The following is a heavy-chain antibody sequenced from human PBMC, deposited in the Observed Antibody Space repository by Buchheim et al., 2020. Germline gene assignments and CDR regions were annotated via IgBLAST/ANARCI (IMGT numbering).Heavy chain of an antibody. CDR2: IFHSGST. CDR1: GGSISGSGYS. J-gene: IGHJ4*02. V-gene: IGHV4-30-2*01. CDR3: ARVNHQTSLVES. D-gene: IGHD3-3*02. Sequence: QLLLQESGSGLVKPSQTLSLTCSVSGGSISGSGYSWTWIRQPPGKGLEWIGYIFHSGSTYYNTSLKSRVTISVDRSSSQVSLKLDSVTAADTAVYFCARVNHQTSLVESWGQGTL.